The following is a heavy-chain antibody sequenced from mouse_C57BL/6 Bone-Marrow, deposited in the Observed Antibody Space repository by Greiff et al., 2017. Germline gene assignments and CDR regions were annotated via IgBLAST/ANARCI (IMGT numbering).Heavy chain of an antibody. CDR1: GYTFTSYW. J-gene: IGHJ2*01. CDR3: ARGISFYYFDY. Sequence: VQLQQSGAELAKPGASVKLSCKASGYTFTSYWMHWVKQRPGQGLEWIGYINPSSGYTTYNQKFKDKATLTADKSSSTAYMQQSSLTYEDSAVYYCARGISFYYFDYWGQGTTLTVSS. D-gene: IGHD1-1*01. CDR2: INPSSGYT. V-gene: IGHV1-7*01.